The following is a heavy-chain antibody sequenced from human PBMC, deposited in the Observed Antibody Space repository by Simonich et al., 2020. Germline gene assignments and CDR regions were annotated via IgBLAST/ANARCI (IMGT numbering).Heavy chain of an antibody. CDR2: NNHKRGGK. CDR3: ARDRAARYYYYYYMDV. Sequence: QVQLVQSGAEVKKPGASVNVSCQASGYTFTGYYMHGVRQAPGQGLERMGGNNHKRGGKNYAQKLQGRVTMTRDTSISTDYMELSRLRSDDTAVYYCARDRAARYYYYYYMDVWGKGTTVTVSS. D-gene: IGHD6-6*01. CDR1: GYTFTGYY. J-gene: IGHJ6*03. V-gene: IGHV1-2*02.